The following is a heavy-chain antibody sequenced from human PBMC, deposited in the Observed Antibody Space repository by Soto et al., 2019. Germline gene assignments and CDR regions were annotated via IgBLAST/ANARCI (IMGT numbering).Heavy chain of an antibody. Sequence: ASVKVSCKASGYTFTGYYVHWGRQAPGPGLESMGWINPNSGDTYLAQRFQGRVTMNRDTSIGTAYMELRGLTSDDTAEYYCAKGGAIVAAGTRVYLYNAMDVWGQGTTVTVSS. J-gene: IGHJ6*02. CDR3: AKGGAIVAAGTRVYLYNAMDV. CDR2: INPNSGDT. D-gene: IGHD1-26*01. V-gene: IGHV1-2*02. CDR1: GYTFTGYY.